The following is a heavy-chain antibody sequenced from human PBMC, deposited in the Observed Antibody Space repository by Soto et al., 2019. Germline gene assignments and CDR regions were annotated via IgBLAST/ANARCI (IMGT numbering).Heavy chain of an antibody. Sequence: ASVKVSCKAFGYTFTIYYIHWVRQAPGQGLEWMGVINTSGGSPTYAQKFQDRVTMTRDTSTSTVYMELSSLRSEDTAVYYCARGGRRSDHYYYYGMDVWGQGTTVTVSS. CDR1: GYTFTIYY. J-gene: IGHJ6*02. CDR2: INTSGGSP. CDR3: ARGGRRSDHYYYYGMDV. D-gene: IGHD6-25*01. V-gene: IGHV1-46*01.